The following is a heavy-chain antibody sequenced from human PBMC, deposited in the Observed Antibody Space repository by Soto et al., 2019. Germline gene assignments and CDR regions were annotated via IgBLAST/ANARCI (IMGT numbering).Heavy chain of an antibody. CDR2: ISAYNGNT. CDR1: GYTFTSYG. Sequence: ASVKVSCKASGYTFTSYGISWVRQAPGQGLEWMGWISAYNGNTNYAQKLQGGVTMTTDTSTSTAYMELRSLRSDDTAVYYCAREPRYSSGWYPFGAFDIWGQGTMVTVSS. V-gene: IGHV1-18*01. D-gene: IGHD6-19*01. J-gene: IGHJ3*02. CDR3: AREPRYSSGWYPFGAFDI.